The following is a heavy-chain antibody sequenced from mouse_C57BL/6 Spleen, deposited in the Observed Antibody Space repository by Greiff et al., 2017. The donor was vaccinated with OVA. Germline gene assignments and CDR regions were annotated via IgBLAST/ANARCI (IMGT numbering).Heavy chain of an antibody. D-gene: IGHD1-1*01. CDR1: GYTFTSYW. Sequence: VQLQQPGAELVRPGSSVKLSCKASGYTFTSYWMDWVKQRPGQGLEWIGNIYPSDSETHYNQKFKDKATLTVDKSSSTAYMQLSSLTSEDSAVYYCARKVLRSYAMDYWGQGTSVTVSS. V-gene: IGHV1-61*01. CDR2: IYPSDSET. CDR3: ARKVLRSYAMDY. J-gene: IGHJ4*01.